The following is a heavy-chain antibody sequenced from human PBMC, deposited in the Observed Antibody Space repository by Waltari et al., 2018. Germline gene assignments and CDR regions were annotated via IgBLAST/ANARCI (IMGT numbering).Heavy chain of an antibody. D-gene: IGHD3-10*01. J-gene: IGHJ6*02. CDR2: IYYSGST. V-gene: IGHV4-39*07. CDR1: GGSISSSSYY. Sequence: QLQLQESGPGLVKPSETLSPTCTVSGGSISSSSYYWGWIRQPPGKGLEWIGSIYYSGSTYYNPSLKSRVTISVDTSKNQFSLKLSSVTAADTAVYYCARSHVVRGGYYYYYGMDVWGQGTTVTVSS. CDR3: ARSHVVRGGYYYYYGMDV.